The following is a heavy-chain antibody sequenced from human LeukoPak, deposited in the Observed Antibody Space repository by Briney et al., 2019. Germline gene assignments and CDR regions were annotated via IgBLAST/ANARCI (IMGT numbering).Heavy chain of an antibody. V-gene: IGHV3-23*01. CDR2: ISGSGGDR. CDR3: VLTMIVVVI. Sequence: GGSLRLSCAASGLTFNNYAMSWVRQAPGKGLEWVSSISGSGGDRYYADSVKGRFTISRDNSKNTLYLQMNSLRAEDTAVYYCVLTMIVVVIWGQGTLVTVSS. D-gene: IGHD3-22*01. CDR1: GLTFNNYA. J-gene: IGHJ4*02.